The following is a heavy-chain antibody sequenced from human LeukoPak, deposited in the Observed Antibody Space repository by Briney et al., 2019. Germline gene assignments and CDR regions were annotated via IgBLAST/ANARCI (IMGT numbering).Heavy chain of an antibody. J-gene: IGHJ4*02. D-gene: IGHD3-22*01. Sequence: GGPLGFSCAASEFTFVGYRMNWVGQVPGKGLDWVYNITNSGNSKSYADSVKGRFTISRDNTKNSLYLQMNGLRAEDTAVYYCARTRSSGYLTFDYWGQGILVTVSS. CDR1: EFTFVGYR. CDR2: ITNSGNSK. CDR3: ARTRSSGYLTFDY. V-gene: IGHV3-48*01.